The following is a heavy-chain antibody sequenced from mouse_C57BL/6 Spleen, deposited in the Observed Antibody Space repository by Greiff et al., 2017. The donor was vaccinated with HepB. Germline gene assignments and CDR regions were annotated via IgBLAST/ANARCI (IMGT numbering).Heavy chain of an antibody. Sequence: VQLQQSGAELARPGASVKLSCKASGYTFTSYGISWVKQRTGQGLEWIGEIYPRSGNTYYNEKFKGKATLTADKSSSTAYMELRSLTSEDSAVYFCARGITTVVAGGYWYFDVWGTGTTVTVSS. V-gene: IGHV1-81*01. J-gene: IGHJ1*03. CDR1: GYTFTSYG. D-gene: IGHD1-1*01. CDR2: IYPRSGNT. CDR3: ARGITTVVAGGYWYFDV.